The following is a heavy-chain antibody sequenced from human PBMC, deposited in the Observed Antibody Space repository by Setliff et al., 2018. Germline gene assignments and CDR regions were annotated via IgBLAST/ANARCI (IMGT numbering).Heavy chain of an antibody. CDR3: ARDPGFHSGTWSLDY. CDR2: VSFSGSA. Sequence: PSETLSLTCTVSGVSIGDTYYYWAWIRQPPGKGLEWVGSVSFSGSAYFSPSLKSRVAISLDTSTNVFSLKLSSLIAADTAVYYCARDPGFHSGTWSLDYWGQGTLVTVSS. CDR1: GVSIGDTYYY. V-gene: IGHV4-39*02. J-gene: IGHJ4*02. D-gene: IGHD2-21*01.